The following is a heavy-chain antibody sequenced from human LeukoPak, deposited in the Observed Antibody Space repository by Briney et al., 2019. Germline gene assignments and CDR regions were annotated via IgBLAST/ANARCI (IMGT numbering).Heavy chain of an antibody. CDR3: AAMRDDAFDI. V-gene: IGHV1-18*01. J-gene: IGHJ3*02. CDR2: ISAYNGNT. D-gene: IGHD2-2*01. Sequence: ASVTVSCTASGYTFTSYGISWVRQAPGQGLEWMGWISAYNGNTNYAQKLQGRVTMTTDTSTSTAYMELRSLRSDDTAVYYCAAMRDDAFDIWGQGTMVTVSS. CDR1: GYTFTSYG.